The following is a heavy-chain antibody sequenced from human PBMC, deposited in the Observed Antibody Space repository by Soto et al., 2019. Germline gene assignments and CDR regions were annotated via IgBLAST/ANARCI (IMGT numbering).Heavy chain of an antibody. CDR2: ISYDGSNK. Sequence: GSLRLSCAASGFTFSSYAMHWVRQAPGKGLEWVAVISYDGSNKYYADSVKGRFTISRDNSKNTLYLQMNSLRAEDTAVYYCARALSFYYGSGGGGMDVWGQGTTVTVSS. CDR3: ARALSFYYGSGGGGMDV. V-gene: IGHV3-30-3*01. CDR1: GFTFSSYA. J-gene: IGHJ6*02. D-gene: IGHD3-10*01.